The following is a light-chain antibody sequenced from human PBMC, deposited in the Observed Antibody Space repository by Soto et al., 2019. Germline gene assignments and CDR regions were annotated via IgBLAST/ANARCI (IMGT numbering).Light chain of an antibody. J-gene: IGLJ1*01. V-gene: IGLV2-11*01. Sequence: QSALTQPRSVSGSPGQSVTISCTGTSSDVGGYNYVSWYQRHPGKAPKLMIYDVSKRPSGVPDRFSGSKSGNTASLTISGLQAEDEADYYCCSYAGSYTFHYVFGTGTKVTVL. CDR1: SSDVGGYNY. CDR3: CSYAGSYTFHYV. CDR2: DVS.